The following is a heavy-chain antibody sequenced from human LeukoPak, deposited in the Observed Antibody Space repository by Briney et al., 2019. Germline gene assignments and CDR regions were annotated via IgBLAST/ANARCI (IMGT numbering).Heavy chain of an antibody. CDR2: IRYDGSNK. D-gene: IGHD4-17*01. V-gene: IGHV3-30*02. Sequence: GGSLRLSCAASGLTFSSYGMHWVRQAPGKGLEWVAFIRYDGSNKYYADSVKGRFTISRDNSKNTLYLQMNSLRAEDTAVYYCAKDRHGDYEDDAFDIWGQGTMVTVSS. CDR1: GLTFSSYG. CDR3: AKDRHGDYEDDAFDI. J-gene: IGHJ3*02.